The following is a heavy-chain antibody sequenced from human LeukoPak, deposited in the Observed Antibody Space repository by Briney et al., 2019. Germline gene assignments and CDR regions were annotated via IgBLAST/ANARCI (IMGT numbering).Heavy chain of an antibody. CDR1: GFTFSDYY. CDR2: ISSSGSTI. D-gene: IGHD6-13*01. CDR3: ARVSEGSSWSPSLYDFDY. V-gene: IGHV3-11*01. J-gene: IGHJ4*02. Sequence: GGSLRLTCAASGFTFSDYYMSWIRQAPGKGLEWVSYISSSGSTIYYADSVKGRFTISRDNAKNSLYLQMNSLRAEDTAVYYCARVSEGSSWSPSLYDFDYWGQGTLVTVSS.